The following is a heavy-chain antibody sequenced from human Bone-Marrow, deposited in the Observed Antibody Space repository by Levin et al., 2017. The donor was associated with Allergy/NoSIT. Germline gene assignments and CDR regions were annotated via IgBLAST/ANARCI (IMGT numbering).Heavy chain of an antibody. V-gene: IGHV1-18*01. CDR1: GYSFSNYG. CDR3: ARGSNRVDFLDY. J-gene: IGHJ4*02. D-gene: IGHD4-11*01. CDR2: ISAYNDDT. Sequence: ASVKVSCKPSGYSFSNYGITWVRQAPGEGLEWMGWISAYNDDTAYAQKFRDRVTMTTDTSTNTAYMDLRSLKSDDTAVYFCARGSNRVDFLDYWGQGTLVTVSA.